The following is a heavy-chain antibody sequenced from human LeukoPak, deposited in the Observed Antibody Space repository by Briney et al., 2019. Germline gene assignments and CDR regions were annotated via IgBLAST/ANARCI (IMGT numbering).Heavy chain of an antibody. CDR2: ISSSGSYI. CDR3: ARGLYPDYYVSSGSSPPEH. J-gene: IGHJ1*01. D-gene: IGHD3-22*01. V-gene: IGHV3-21*01. Sequence: GGSLRLSCAASGFTFSSYNMNWVRQAPGKGLEWVSSISSSGSYIYFAGSMQGRFTISRDNSKNSLFLQMNSLRAEDTAVYYCARGLYPDYYVSSGSSPPEHWGQGTLVTVSS. CDR1: GFTFSSYN.